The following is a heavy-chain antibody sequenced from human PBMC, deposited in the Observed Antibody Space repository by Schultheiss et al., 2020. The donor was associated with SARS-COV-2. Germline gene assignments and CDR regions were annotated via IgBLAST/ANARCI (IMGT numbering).Heavy chain of an antibody. CDR2: ISGSGGST. CDR3: ARDQGGYGDYDAFDI. J-gene: IGHJ3*02. D-gene: IGHD4-17*01. Sequence: GGSLRLSCAASGFTFDDYTMHWVRQAPGKGLEWVSAISGSGGSTYYADSVKGRFTISRDNSKNTLYLQMNSLRAEDTAVYYCARDQGGYGDYDAFDIWGQGTMVTVSS. V-gene: IGHV3-23*01. CDR1: GFTFDDYT.